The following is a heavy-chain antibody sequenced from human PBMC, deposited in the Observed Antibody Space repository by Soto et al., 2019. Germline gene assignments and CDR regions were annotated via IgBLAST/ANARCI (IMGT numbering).Heavy chain of an antibody. CDR3: ARALRWFQRSYFDY. J-gene: IGHJ4*02. CDR1: GGSFSGYY. V-gene: IGHV4-34*01. CDR2: INHSGST. D-gene: IGHD4-17*01. Sequence: SETLSLTCAVYGGSFSGYYWSWIRQPPGKGLEWIGEINHSGSTNYNPSLKSRVTISVDTSKNQFSLKLSSVTAADTAVYYCARALRWFQRSYFDYWGQGTLVT.